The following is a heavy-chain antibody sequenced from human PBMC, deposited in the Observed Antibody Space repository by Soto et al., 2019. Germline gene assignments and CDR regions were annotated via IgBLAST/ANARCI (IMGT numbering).Heavy chain of an antibody. CDR1: GFMFSNHG. D-gene: IGHD1-1*01. CDR2: IWSDGNNR. V-gene: IGHV3-33*01. Sequence: GGPLRLSCAPSGFMFSNHGMHWVRQAPGKGLEWVAVIWSDGNNRYYADSVKGRFTISRDNSKNTVYLQMNSLRAEDTAVYYCVRGDNWNDEASDYWGQGTLVTVSS. CDR3: VRGDNWNDEASDY. J-gene: IGHJ4*02.